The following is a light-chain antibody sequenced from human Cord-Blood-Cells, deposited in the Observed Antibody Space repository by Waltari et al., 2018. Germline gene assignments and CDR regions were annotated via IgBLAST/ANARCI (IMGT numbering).Light chain of an antibody. J-gene: IGLJ2*01. CDR3: SSYTSSSTLGV. CDR2: DVS. CDR1: SSDGGGYNS. Sequence: QSALTQPAPVSGSPGQSITISCTGTSSDGGGYNSVPWYQEHPGKAPKLMIYDVSNRPSGVSNRFAGSKSGNTASLTISGLQAEDEADYYCSSYTSSSTLGVFGGGTKLTVL. V-gene: IGLV2-14*01.